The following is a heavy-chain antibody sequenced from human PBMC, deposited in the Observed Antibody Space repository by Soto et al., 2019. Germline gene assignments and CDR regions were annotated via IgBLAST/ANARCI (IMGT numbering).Heavy chain of an antibody. CDR2: ISGSGGGT. CDR3: AKNPPIAVAGTSSLHWAFDI. Sequence: EVQLLESGGGLVQPGGSLRLSCAASGFTFSSYAMSWVRQAPGKGLEWVSAISGSGGGTYYADSVKGRFTISRDNSKNTLYLQMNSLRAEDTAVYYCAKNPPIAVAGTSSLHWAFDIWGQGTMVTVSS. D-gene: IGHD6-19*01. CDR1: GFTFSSYA. J-gene: IGHJ3*02. V-gene: IGHV3-23*01.